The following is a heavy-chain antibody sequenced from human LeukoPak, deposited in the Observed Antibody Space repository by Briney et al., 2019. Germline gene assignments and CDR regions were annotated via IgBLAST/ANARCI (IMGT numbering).Heavy chain of an antibody. Sequence: SETLSLTCTVSGDFITGSTYYWGWIRQPPGKGLEWIGSMYYSGSTYSNPSLRSRVTMSADTSKNQFSLNLKSVTAADTAVYYCARQYYDSTGYYYFDYWGQETLVTVSS. V-gene: IGHV4-39*01. CDR1: GDFITGSTYY. D-gene: IGHD3-22*01. CDR3: ARQYYDSTGYYYFDY. J-gene: IGHJ4*02. CDR2: MYYSGST.